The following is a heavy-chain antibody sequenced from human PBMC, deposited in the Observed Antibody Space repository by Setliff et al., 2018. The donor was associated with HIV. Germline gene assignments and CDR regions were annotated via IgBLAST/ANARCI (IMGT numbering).Heavy chain of an antibody. CDR2: IYNSGRT. CDR1: GGSISSHY. Sequence: SETLSLTCTVSGGSISSHYWSWVRQPPGKGLEWIGEIYNSGRTNYNPSLKSRVTISVDNSKNQFSLNLSSVTAADTAVYYCARDSFTVDYFMDVWGKGTPVTVSS. V-gene: IGHV4-59*11. CDR3: ARDSFTVDYFMDV. J-gene: IGHJ6*03. D-gene: IGHD3-10*01.